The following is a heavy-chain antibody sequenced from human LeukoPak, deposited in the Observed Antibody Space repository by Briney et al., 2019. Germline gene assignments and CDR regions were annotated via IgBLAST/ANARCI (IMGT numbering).Heavy chain of an antibody. J-gene: IGHJ3*02. V-gene: IGHV6-1*01. Sequence: SQTLSLTCAISGDSVSSNSAAWNWIRQSPSRGLEWLGRTYYRSKWYNDYAVSVKSRIAINPDTSKNQFSLQLNSVTPEDTAVYYCASQVEWRYAFDIWGQGTMVTVSS. CDR3: ASQVEWRYAFDI. D-gene: IGHD3-3*01. CDR2: TYYRSKWYN. CDR1: GDSVSSNSAA.